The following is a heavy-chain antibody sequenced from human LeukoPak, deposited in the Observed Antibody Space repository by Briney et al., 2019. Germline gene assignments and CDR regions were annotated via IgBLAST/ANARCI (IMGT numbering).Heavy chain of an antibody. CDR1: GGSFSGYY. CDR2: INHSGST. D-gene: IGHD2-21*01. CDR3: ARGRNDSYYFDY. V-gene: IGHV4-34*01. J-gene: IGHJ4*02. Sequence: TASETLSLTCAVYGGSFSGYYWSWIRQHPGKGLEWIGEINHSGSTNYNPSLKSRVTISVDTSKNQFSLKLSSVTAADTAVYYCARGRNDSYYFDYWGQGTLVTVSS.